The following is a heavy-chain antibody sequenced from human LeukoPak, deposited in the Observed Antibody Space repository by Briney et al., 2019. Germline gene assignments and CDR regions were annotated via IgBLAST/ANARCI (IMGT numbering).Heavy chain of an antibody. V-gene: IGHV3-23*01. J-gene: IGHJ6*02. Sequence: PGGSLRLSCAASGFTFSSYAMSWVRQAPGKGLEWVSAISGSGGSTYYADSVKGRFTISRDNSKNTLYLQMNSLRAEDTAVYYCAKKWARNAYSSGSYYYYGMDVWGQGTTVTVSS. CDR2: ISGSGGST. CDR3: AKKWARNAYSSGSYYYYGMDV. CDR1: GFTFSSYA. D-gene: IGHD6-19*01.